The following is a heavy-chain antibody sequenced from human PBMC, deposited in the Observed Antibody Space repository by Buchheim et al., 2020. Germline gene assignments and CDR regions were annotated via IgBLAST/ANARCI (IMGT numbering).Heavy chain of an antibody. CDR2: MYYGAST. J-gene: IGHJ6*01. V-gene: IGHV4-39*07. Sequence: QLQLQESGPGLVKPSETLSLTCTVSGDSISSATYCWGWIRQPPGKGLEWIGSMYYGASTYYNPSLKSRVTISVDTSKNQFSLKVTSVTAADTAVYYCARGGPRFCADGTCNYGMDVWGQGTT. CDR3: ARGGPRFCADGTCNYGMDV. D-gene: IGHD1-1*01. CDR1: GDSISSATYC.